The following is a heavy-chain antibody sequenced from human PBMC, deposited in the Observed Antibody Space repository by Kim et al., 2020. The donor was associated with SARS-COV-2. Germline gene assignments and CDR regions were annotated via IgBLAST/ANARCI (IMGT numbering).Heavy chain of an antibody. CDR3: ARAGIAAAGRFDY. CDR1: GGSISSGGYY. Sequence: SETLSLTCTVSGGSISSGGYYWSWIRQHPGKGLEWIGYIYYSGSTYYNPSLKSRVTISVDTSKNQFSLKLSSVTAADTAVYYCARAGIAAAGRFDYWGQGTLVTVSS. CDR2: IYYSGST. D-gene: IGHD6-13*01. V-gene: IGHV4-31*03. J-gene: IGHJ4*02.